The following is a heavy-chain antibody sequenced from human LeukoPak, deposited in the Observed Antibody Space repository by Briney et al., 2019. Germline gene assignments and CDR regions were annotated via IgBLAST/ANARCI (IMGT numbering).Heavy chain of an antibody. V-gene: IGHV1-46*01. Sequence: ASVKVSCKASGYTFTSYYMHWVRQAPGQGLEWMGIINPSGGSTSYAQKFQGRVTMTRDTSTSTVYMELSSLRSEDTAVYYCASLSGGSYAYYGMDVWGQGTTVTVSS. CDR2: INPSGGST. CDR1: GYTFTSYY. D-gene: IGHD2-15*01. J-gene: IGHJ6*02. CDR3: ASLSGGSYAYYGMDV.